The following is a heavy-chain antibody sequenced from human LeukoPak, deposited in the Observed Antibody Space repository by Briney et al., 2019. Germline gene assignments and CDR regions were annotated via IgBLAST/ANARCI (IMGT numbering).Heavy chain of an antibody. V-gene: IGHV4-39*01. CDR1: GGSISSSSYH. J-gene: IGHJ5*02. D-gene: IGHD4-11*01. CDR3: ARQFGDDYSNHNWFDP. CDR2: IYYSGST. Sequence: SETLSLTCTVSGGSISSSSYHWGWIRQPPGKGLEWTGSIYYSGSTYYNPSLKSRVTISVDTSKNQFSLKLSSVTAADTAVYYCARQFGDDYSNHNWFDPWGQGTLVTVSS.